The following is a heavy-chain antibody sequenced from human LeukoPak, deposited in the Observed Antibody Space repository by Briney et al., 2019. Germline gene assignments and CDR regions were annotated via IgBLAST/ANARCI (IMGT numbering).Heavy chain of an antibody. CDR2: IYYSGST. CDR3: ARDFIRGIPSSVRGVMGEA. D-gene: IGHD3-10*01. Sequence: SETLSLTCTVSGGSISSSSYYWGWIRQPPGKGLEWIGSIYYSGSTYYNPSLKSRVTISVDTSKNQFSLKLSSVTAADTAVYYCARDFIRGIPSSVRGVMGEAWGQGTLVTVSS. J-gene: IGHJ5*02. CDR1: GGSISSSSYY. V-gene: IGHV4-39*07.